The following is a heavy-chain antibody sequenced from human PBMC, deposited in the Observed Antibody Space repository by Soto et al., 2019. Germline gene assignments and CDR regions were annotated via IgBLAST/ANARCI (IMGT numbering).Heavy chain of an antibody. Sequence: QVQLVESRGGVVQPGRSLRLSCAASGFTFSSYAMQWVRQAPGRGLEWVAVISYDGSNKYYADSVKGRFTISRDNSKNTLYLQMNSLRAEDTAVYYCARPDYGSGSYPDYWGQGTLVTVSS. CDR3: ARPDYGSGSYPDY. J-gene: IGHJ4*02. CDR2: ISYDGSNK. CDR1: GFTFSSYA. D-gene: IGHD3-10*01. V-gene: IGHV3-30-3*01.